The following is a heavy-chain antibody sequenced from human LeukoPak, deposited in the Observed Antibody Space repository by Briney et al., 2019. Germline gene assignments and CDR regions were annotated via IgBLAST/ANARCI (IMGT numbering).Heavy chain of an antibody. CDR1: GGSISSSSYY. CDR2: INHSGST. D-gene: IGHD5-24*01. CDR3: ARSSRDGSGGLDY. Sequence: SETLSLTCTVSGGSISSSSYYWSWIRQPPGKGLEWIGEINHSGSTNYNPSLKSRVTISVGTSKNQFSLKLSSVTAADTAVYYCARSSRDGSGGLDYWGQGTLVTVSS. V-gene: IGHV4-39*07. J-gene: IGHJ4*02.